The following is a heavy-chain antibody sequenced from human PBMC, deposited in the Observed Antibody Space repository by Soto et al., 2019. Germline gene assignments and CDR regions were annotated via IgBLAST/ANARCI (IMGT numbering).Heavy chain of an antibody. CDR1: GGSISSGGYS. CDR3: ARGSPVLRYLDP. Sequence: LSLTCAVSGGSISSGGYSWSWIRQPPGKGLEWIGYIYHSGSTYYNPSLKNRVTISVDRSKNQFSLKLSSVTAANTAVYYWARGSPVLRYLDPWGQGTLVTVSS. CDR2: IYHSGST. J-gene: IGHJ5*02. V-gene: IGHV4-30-2*01. D-gene: IGHD3-9*01.